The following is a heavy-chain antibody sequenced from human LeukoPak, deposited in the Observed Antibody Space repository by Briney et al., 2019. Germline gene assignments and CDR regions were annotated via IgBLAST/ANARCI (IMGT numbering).Heavy chain of an antibody. D-gene: IGHD1-14*01. Sequence: GGSLRLSCAASGLAFSAYKMHWVRQAPRKGLVWVSRISTDGYTTDYADFVQGRFTASRDNTKNTWSLEMNSLRADDTAVYYCARVAEYNIFTWNYWGQGTLVTVSS. CDR2: ISTDGYTT. CDR3: ARVAEYNIFTWNY. J-gene: IGHJ4*02. V-gene: IGHV3-74*01. CDR1: GLAFSAYK.